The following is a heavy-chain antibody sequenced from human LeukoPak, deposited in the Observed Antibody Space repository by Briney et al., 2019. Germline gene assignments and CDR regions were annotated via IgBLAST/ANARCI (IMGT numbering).Heavy chain of an antibody. CDR1: GGSFSGYY. CDR3: ARDSRLLDAFDI. V-gene: IGHV4-34*01. Sequence: SETLSLTCAVYGGSFSGYYWSWIRQPPGKGLEWIGEINHSGSTNYNPSLKSRVTISVDTSKNQFSLKLSSVTAADTAVYYCARDSRLLDAFDIWGQGTMVTVSS. D-gene: IGHD2-21*02. J-gene: IGHJ3*02. CDR2: INHSGST.